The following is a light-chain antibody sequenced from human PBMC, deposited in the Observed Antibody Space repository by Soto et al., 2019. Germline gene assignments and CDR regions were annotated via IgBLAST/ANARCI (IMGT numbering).Light chain of an antibody. Sequence: EVAVTPSPNTVSLNQGERATLSCKATQSVSSNLAWYQQTPGQAPRLLIYGASTRATGIPDRFSGSGSGTDFTLIISRLEPEDFALYYCQQYVSQPITSGQGTRLENK. CDR1: QSVSSN. V-gene: IGKV3-20*01. CDR2: GAS. CDR3: QQYVSQPIT. J-gene: IGKJ5*01.